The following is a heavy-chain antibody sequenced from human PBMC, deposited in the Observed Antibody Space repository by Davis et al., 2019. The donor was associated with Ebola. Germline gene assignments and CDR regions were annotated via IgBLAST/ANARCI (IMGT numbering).Heavy chain of an antibody. CDR3: ARDQWVLRFLEWLSYGMDV. D-gene: IGHD3-3*01. CDR1: GFTFSDYY. V-gene: IGHV3-11*01. J-gene: IGHJ6*02. Sequence: GGSLRLSCAASGFTFSDYYMSWIRQAPGKGLEWVSYISSSGSTIYYADSVKGRFTISRDNAKNSLYLQMNSLRAEDTAVYYCARDQWVLRFLEWLSYGMDVWGQGTTVTVSS. CDR2: ISSSGSTI.